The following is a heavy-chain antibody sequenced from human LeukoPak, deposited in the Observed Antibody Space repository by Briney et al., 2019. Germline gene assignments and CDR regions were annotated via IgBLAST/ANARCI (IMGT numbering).Heavy chain of an antibody. Sequence: PSETLSLTCTVSGGSISSYYWSWIRQPPGKGLEWIGYIYYSGSTNYNPSLKSRVTISVDTSKNQFSLKLSSVTAADTAVYYCARGGGSSGWYGAYYYGMDVWGQGTTVTVSS. CDR2: IYYSGST. J-gene: IGHJ6*02. CDR1: GGSISSYY. D-gene: IGHD6-19*01. V-gene: IGHV4-59*01. CDR3: ARGGGSSGWYGAYYYGMDV.